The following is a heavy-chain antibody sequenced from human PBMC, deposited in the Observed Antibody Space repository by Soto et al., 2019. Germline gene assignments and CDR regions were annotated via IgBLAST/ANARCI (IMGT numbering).Heavy chain of an antibody. D-gene: IGHD3-3*01. CDR1: GGTFSSYA. Sequence: RASVKVSCKASGGTFSSYAISWVRQAPGQGLEWMGGIIPIFGTANYAQKFQGRVTITADESTSTAYMELSSLRSEDTAVYYCASHGYYDFWSGYYEYWFDPWGHGTLVTVSS. CDR2: IIPIFGTA. J-gene: IGHJ5*02. V-gene: IGHV1-69*13. CDR3: ASHGYYDFWSGYYEYWFDP.